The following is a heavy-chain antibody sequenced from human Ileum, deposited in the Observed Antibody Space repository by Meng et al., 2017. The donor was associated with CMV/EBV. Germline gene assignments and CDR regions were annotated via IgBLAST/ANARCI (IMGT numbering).Heavy chain of an antibody. CDR3: ARSGFWSGTQNWFDP. J-gene: IGHJ5*02. V-gene: IGHV1-18*01. Sequence: SGYTFASYGISWVRHAPGQVLEWMGWISAYNGNTNYAQKLQGRVTMTTDTSTSTAYMELRSLISDDTAVYYCARSGFWSGTQNWFDPWGQGTLVTVSS. CDR1: GYTFASYG. CDR2: ISAYNGNT. D-gene: IGHD3-3*01.